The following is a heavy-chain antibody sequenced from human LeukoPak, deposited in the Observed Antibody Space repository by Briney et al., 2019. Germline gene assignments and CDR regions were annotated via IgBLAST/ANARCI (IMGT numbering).Heavy chain of an antibody. CDR1: GFTFSSYA. CDR3: AKDSAHYYYDSSGYFDY. CDR2: ISGSGGST. D-gene: IGHD3-22*01. V-gene: IGHV3-23*01. J-gene: IGHJ4*02. Sequence: GGSLRLSCAASGFTFSSYAMSWVRQAPGKGLEWVSAISGSGGSTYYADSVKGRFTISRDNSKNTLYLQMNSLRAEGTAVYYCAKDSAHYYYDSSGYFDYWGQGTLVTVSS.